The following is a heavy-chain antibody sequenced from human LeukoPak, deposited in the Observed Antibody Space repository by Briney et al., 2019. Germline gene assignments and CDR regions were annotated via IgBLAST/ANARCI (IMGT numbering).Heavy chain of an antibody. CDR3: ASGHYPFEY. CDR2: LXPSGSX. D-gene: IGHD1-26*01. V-gene: IGHV4-4*07. CDR1: GXXXXXGX. Sequence: PSETLSLTCSXXGXXXXXGXXXXXXXPXXXXXXWIGLLXPSGSXNYNPSLKSRVTISVDTSRTQFSLKLSSVTAADXAXXYXASGHYPFEYWGXGTLVTVSS. J-gene: IGHJ4*02.